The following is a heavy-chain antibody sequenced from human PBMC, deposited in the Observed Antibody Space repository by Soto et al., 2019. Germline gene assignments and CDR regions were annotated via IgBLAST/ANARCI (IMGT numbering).Heavy chain of an antibody. J-gene: IGHJ4*02. Sequence: SETLSLTCSVSGGSISSTGYYCGWIRQPPGKALEWLGSIYYSVDTYYNPSLKSRVTISVDTSKNQFSLNLTSVTAADAAVYYCARRDWKFRGYFFDGWRQGALVTVSS. CDR3: ARRDWKFRGYFFDG. CDR2: IYYSVDT. D-gene: IGHD1-1*01. V-gene: IGHV4-39*01. CDR1: GGSISSTGYY.